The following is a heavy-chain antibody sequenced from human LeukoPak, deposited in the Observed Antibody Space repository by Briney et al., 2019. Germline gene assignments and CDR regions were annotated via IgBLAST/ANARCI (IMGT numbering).Heavy chain of an antibody. CDR2: INSDGSST. J-gene: IGHJ3*02. Sequence: GGSLRLSCAASGFIFSSYWMHWVRQAPGKGLVWVSRINSDGSSTRYADSVKGRFTISRDNAKNTLYLQMNSLRAEDTAVYYCARPLGGLAAFDIWGQGTMVTVSS. CDR3: ARPLGGLAAFDI. CDR1: GFIFSSYW. V-gene: IGHV3-74*01. D-gene: IGHD2-15*01.